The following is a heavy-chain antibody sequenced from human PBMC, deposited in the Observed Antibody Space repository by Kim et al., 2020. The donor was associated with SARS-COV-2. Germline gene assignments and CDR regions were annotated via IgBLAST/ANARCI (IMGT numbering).Heavy chain of an antibody. J-gene: IGHJ5*02. V-gene: IGHV4-39*01. CDR2: IYYSGST. CDR1: GDSISSTSIYY. Sequence: SETLSLTCSVSGDSISSTSIYYWGWIRQPPGKGLEWIESIYYSGSTYSNQALTSRLTIYFDTSKNQCSLNITSVSAADTAVYYSRGGADTSRMAWFAPWG. D-gene: IGHD1-26*01. CDR3: RGGADTSRMAWFAP.